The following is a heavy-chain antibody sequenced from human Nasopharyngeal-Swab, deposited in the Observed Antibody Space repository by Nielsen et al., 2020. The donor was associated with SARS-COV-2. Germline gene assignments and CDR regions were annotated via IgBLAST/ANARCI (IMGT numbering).Heavy chain of an antibody. CDR1: GFTFRSHW. J-gene: IGHJ4*02. CDR2: FSEDGSIT. Sequence: GGSLRLSCAASGFTFRSHWMNWVPQAPGKGPGWVSRFSEDGSITTYADSVKGRFTISRDNAKNTLFLQMHSLRADDTAIYYCASQLGHPDSWGQGTLVTVSS. D-gene: IGHD2-2*01. V-gene: IGHV3-74*01. CDR3: ASQLGHPDS.